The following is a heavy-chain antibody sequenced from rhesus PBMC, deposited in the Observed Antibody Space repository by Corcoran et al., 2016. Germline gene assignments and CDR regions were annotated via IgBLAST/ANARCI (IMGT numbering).Heavy chain of an antibody. CDR3: ARVDSGYYSSIDY. CDR1: GFSISPFGTG. Sequence: QVTLKESGPALVKPTQTLTLTCTFPGFSISPFGTGVGWIRQPPGKAQEWLARIYWNDSKYYSTSLKSRLTISKDTSKNQVVLTMTNMDPVDTATYYCARVDSGYYSSIDYWGQGVLVTVSS. V-gene: IGHV2-95*01. D-gene: IGHD3-28*01. J-gene: IGHJ4*01. CDR2: IYWNDSK.